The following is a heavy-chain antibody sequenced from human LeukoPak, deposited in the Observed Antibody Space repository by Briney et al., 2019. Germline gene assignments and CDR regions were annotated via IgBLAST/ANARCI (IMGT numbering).Heavy chain of an antibody. D-gene: IGHD3-10*01. CDR1: GFTFSSYG. J-gene: IGHJ4*02. V-gene: IGHV3-30*03. CDR3: ARDARAYYGSGSPVDY. Sequence: GGSLRLSCAASGFTFSSYGMHWVRQAPGKGLEWVTLISFDGSNKYYTDSVKGRFTISRDDSKNTLYLQMNSLRVEDTAVYFCARDARAYYGSGSPVDYWGQGTLVTVSS. CDR2: ISFDGSNK.